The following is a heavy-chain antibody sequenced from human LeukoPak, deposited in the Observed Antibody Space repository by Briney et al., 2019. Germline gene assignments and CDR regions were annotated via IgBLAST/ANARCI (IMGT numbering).Heavy chain of an antibody. J-gene: IGHJ4*02. D-gene: IGHD3-22*01. Sequence: GGSLRLSCAASGFTFSSYGMNWVRQAPGKGLEWVSFISSSSSYIYYADSVKGRFTISRDNAKNSLYLQMTALRADDTAVYYCARGKSYYDSSGYSLFDYWGQGTLVTVSS. CDR2: ISSSSSYI. CDR3: ARGKSYYDSSGYSLFDY. V-gene: IGHV3-21*01. CDR1: GFTFSSYG.